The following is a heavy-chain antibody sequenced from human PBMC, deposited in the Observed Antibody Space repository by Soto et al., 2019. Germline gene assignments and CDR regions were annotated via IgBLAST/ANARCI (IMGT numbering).Heavy chain of an antibody. CDR3: ARAPRGGYCSGGSCYINYGMDV. Sequence: EVQLVESGGGLVQPGGSLRLSCAASGFTFSSYDMHWVRQATGKGLEWVSAIGTAGDTYYPGSVKGRFTISRENAKNYLYLQMNRLRGGDTGVYYCARAPRGGYCSGGSCYINYGMDVWGQGTTVTVSS. D-gene: IGHD2-15*01. V-gene: IGHV3-13*01. J-gene: IGHJ6*02. CDR2: IGTAGDT. CDR1: GFTFSSYD.